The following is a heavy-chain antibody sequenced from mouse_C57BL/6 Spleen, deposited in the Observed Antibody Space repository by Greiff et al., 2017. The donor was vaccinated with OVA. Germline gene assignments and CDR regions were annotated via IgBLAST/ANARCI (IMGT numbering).Heavy chain of an antibody. CDR1: GYTFTSYG. J-gene: IGHJ2*01. V-gene: IGHV1-81*01. Sequence: QVQLQQSGAELARPGASVKLSCKASGYTFTSYGISWVKQRTGQGLEWIGEIYPRSGNTYYNEKFKGKATLTADKSSSTAYMELRSLTSEDSAVYFCARRDYDNDDFDYWGQGTTLTVSS. D-gene: IGHD2-4*01. CDR3: ARRDYDNDDFDY. CDR2: IYPRSGNT.